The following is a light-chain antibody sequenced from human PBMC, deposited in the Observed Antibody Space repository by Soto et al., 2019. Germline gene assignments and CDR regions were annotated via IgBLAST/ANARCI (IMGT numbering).Light chain of an antibody. J-gene: IGKJ4*01. CDR2: DAS. CDR1: QGSSSA. CDR3: QQFNNYLIT. V-gene: IGKV1D-13*01. Sequence: AIPLTQSPSSLSASVGDRVTITCRASQGSSSALAWYQQKPGKPPKLLIYDASSLESGVPSRFSGSESGTDFTLTISSLQPEDFATYYCQQFNNYLITFGGGTKVEIK.